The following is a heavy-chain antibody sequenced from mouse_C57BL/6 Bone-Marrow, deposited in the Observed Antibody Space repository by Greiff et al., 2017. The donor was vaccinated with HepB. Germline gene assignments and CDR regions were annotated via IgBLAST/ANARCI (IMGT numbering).Heavy chain of an antibody. CDR1: GFTFSSYA. Sequence: EVKLVESGGGLVKPGGSLKLSCAASGFTFSSYAMSWVRQTPEKRLEWVATISDGGSYTYYPDNVKGRFTISRDNAKNNLYLQMSHLKSEDTAMYDCARVKNSLYAMDYWGQGTSVTVSS. CDR3: ARVKNSLYAMDY. V-gene: IGHV5-4*03. CDR2: ISDGGSYT. J-gene: IGHJ4*01.